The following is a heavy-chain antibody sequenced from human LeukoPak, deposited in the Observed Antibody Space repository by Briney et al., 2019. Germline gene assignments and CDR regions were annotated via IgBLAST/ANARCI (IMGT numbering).Heavy chain of an antibody. CDR1: GGTFSSYA. J-gene: IGHJ4*02. CDR3: ARGASSYYDSSDYFDY. CDR2: IIPIFGTA. D-gene: IGHD3-22*01. Sequence: SVKVSCKASGGTFSSYAISWVRQAPGQGLEWMGGIIPIFGTANYAQKFQGRVTITADESTSTAYMELSSLRSEDTAVYYCARGASSYYDSSDYFDYWGQGTLVTVSS. V-gene: IGHV1-69*13.